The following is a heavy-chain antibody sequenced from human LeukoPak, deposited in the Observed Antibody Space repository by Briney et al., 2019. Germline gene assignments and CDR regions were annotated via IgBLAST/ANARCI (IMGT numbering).Heavy chain of an antibody. CDR3: AKGGKYHFDS. D-gene: IGHD3-16*01. J-gene: IGHJ4*02. CDR2: INGYGSSI. CDR1: GFTFSNYW. Sequence: GGSLRLSCAASGFTFSNYWMNWVRQAPGKGLEWVSHINGYGSSITHADSVKGRFTISRDNAMNTLYLQLDSLRAEDTAVYYCAKGGKYHFDSWGQGTLVTVSS. V-gene: IGHV3-74*01.